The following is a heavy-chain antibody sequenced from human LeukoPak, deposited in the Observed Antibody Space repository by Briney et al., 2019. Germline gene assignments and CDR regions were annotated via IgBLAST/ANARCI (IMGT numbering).Heavy chain of an antibody. J-gene: IGHJ4*02. CDR2: INSDSTTL. Sequence: PGGSLRLSCAASGFIFSDHYMSWIRRAPGKGLEGVAYINSDSTTLYSADPVKRRFTVSRDNAKNSLYLHMNSLGVDDAAVYYCASLRGLIDHWGQGALVTVSS. CDR1: GFIFSDHY. V-gene: IGHV3-11*01. CDR3: ASLRGLIDH. D-gene: IGHD3-10*01.